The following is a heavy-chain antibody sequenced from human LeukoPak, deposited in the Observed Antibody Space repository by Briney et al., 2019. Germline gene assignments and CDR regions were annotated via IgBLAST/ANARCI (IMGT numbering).Heavy chain of an antibody. D-gene: IGHD2-21*02. CDR2: ISAYNGNT. Sequence: GASVKVSCKASGGTFSSYAISWVRQAPGQGLEWMGWISAYNGNTNYAQKLQGRVTMTTDTSTSTAYMELRSLRSDDTAVYYCARGGDIVVVTADGDAFDIWGQGTMVTVSS. V-gene: IGHV1-18*01. J-gene: IGHJ3*02. CDR1: GGTFSSYA. CDR3: ARGGDIVVVTADGDAFDI.